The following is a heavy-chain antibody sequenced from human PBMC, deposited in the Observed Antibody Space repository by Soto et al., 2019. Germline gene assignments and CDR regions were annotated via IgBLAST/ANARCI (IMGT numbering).Heavy chain of an antibody. CDR1: GFTFSSYA. D-gene: IGHD3-22*01. Sequence: GGSLRLSCAASGFTFSSYAMHWVRQAPGKGLEWVAVISYDGSNKYYADSVKGRFTISRDNSKNTLYLQMNSLRAEDTAVYYCARDPGYYYDSSGYPPVARGNYYGMDVWGQGTTVTVSS. CDR2: ISYDGSNK. CDR3: ARDPGYYYDSSGYPPVARGNYYGMDV. J-gene: IGHJ6*02. V-gene: IGHV3-30-3*01.